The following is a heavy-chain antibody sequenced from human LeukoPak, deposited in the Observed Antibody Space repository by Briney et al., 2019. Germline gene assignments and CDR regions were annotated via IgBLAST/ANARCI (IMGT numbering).Heavy chain of an antibody. Sequence: GGSLRLSCAASGFIVSLYSMGWVRQAPGKGLEWISYIGSSSIYADSVKGRFTISRDSAKNSLYLQMNSLRGEDTAVYYCARDGPPVGAGDFDYWGQGTPVTVSS. CDR3: ARDGPPVGAGDFDY. V-gene: IGHV3-48*01. D-gene: IGHD3-10*01. CDR2: IGSSSI. J-gene: IGHJ4*02. CDR1: GFIVSLYS.